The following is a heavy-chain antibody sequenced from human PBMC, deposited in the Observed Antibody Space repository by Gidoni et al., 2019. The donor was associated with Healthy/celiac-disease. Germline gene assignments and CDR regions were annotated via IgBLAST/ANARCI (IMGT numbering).Heavy chain of an antibody. Sequence: QVQLVQSGAEVKKPGVSVKVSCKASGYTFTGYYMHWVRQVPGQGLEWMGWIKPNSGGTNYAQKFRGRVTMNRDTTISTAYMELSRLRSDDTAVYYCARANWNLYYYGMDVWGQGTTVTVSS. CDR2: IKPNSGGT. CDR1: GYTFTGYY. J-gene: IGHJ6*02. V-gene: IGHV1-2*02. D-gene: IGHD1-1*01. CDR3: ARANWNLYYYGMDV.